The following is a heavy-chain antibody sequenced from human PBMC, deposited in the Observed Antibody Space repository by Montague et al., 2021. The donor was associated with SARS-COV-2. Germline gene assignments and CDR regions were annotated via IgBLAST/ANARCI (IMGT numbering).Heavy chain of an antibody. CDR2: TYYRSKWYS. Sequence: CAISGDSVSSNSVAWSWLRQSLPTPLEWLGRTYYRSKWYSDYAPSVRGRLTVNPDASKNEFSLELNYVTPGDTAVYYCVRYSGWFYFDFWGQGTLVTVSS. D-gene: IGHD6-19*01. J-gene: IGHJ4*02. CDR3: VRYSGWFYFDF. V-gene: IGHV6-1*01. CDR1: GDSVSSNSVA.